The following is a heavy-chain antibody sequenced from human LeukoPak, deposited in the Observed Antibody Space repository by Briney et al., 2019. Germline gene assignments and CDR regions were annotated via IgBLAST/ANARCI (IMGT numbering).Heavy chain of an antibody. J-gene: IGHJ4*02. D-gene: IGHD6-13*01. Sequence: SETLSLTCTVSGGSISSSSYYWGWIRQPPGKGLEWIGSIYYTGSTYYNPSLKSRVTISVDTSKNQFSLKLSSVTAADTAVYYCARGPRGWYSSSWLRGEYYFDYWGQGTLVTVSS. CDR1: GGSISSSSYY. CDR3: ARGPRGWYSSSWLRGEYYFDY. CDR2: IYYTGST. V-gene: IGHV4-39*01.